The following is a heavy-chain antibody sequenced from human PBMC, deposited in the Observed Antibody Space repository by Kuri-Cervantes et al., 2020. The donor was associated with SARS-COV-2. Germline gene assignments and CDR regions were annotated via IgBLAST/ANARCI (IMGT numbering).Heavy chain of an antibody. CDR3: AKDRSGGTMITFGVVIARL. Sequence: GESLKTSFAASGFTFSSHAMSWVRQAPGKGLEWASVNYSGGGSTYYADSVKGRFTIPRDNSKNTLYLQMNSLRVENTAVYYCAKDRSGGTMITFGVVIARLWGQGTLVTVSS. CDR2: NYSGGGST. D-gene: IGHD3-16*02. CDR1: GFTFSSHA. V-gene: IGHV3-23*03. J-gene: IGHJ4*02.